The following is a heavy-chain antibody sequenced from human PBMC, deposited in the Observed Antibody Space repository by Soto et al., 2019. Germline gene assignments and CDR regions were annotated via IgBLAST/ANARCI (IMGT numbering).Heavy chain of an antibody. CDR2: ISGSGGST. D-gene: IGHD3-16*02. CDR1: GFTFSSYA. V-gene: IGHV3-23*01. CDR3: AKDPIVIPLSPGDY. J-gene: IGHJ4*02. Sequence: PGGSLRLSCAASGFTFSSYAMSWVRQAPGKGLEWVSAISGSGGSTYYADSVKGRFTISRDNSKNTLYLQMNSLRAEDTAVYYCAKDPIVIPLSPGDYWGQGTLVTVSS.